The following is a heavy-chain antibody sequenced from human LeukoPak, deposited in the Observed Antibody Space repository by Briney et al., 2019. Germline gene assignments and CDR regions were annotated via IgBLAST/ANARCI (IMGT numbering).Heavy chain of an antibody. CDR3: ARKAYGDFD. D-gene: IGHD4-17*01. CDR2: INQDGSDK. Sequence: GGSLRLSCAGSGFTFSSVWMTWLRQAPGKGLEWVANINQDGSDKNYVDSVKSRFTISRDNDKNSLYLQMNSLRVEDTAMYYCARKAYGDFDWGQGTLVTVSS. J-gene: IGHJ4*02. V-gene: IGHV3-7*01. CDR1: GFTFSSVW.